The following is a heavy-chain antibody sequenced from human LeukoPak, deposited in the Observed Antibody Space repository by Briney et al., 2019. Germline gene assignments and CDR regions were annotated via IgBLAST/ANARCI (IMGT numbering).Heavy chain of an antibody. V-gene: IGHV4-4*07. Sequence: TSETLSLTCIVSGASISDYYWSWIRQPAGKGLEWIGRIDTSGSTNYKPSLKSRLTMSVDTSKSQFSLNLRSVTAEDTGIYYCARGRCRNSGCRPYFDYWGQGTQVTVSS. CDR2: IDTSGST. CDR3: ARGRCRNSGCRPYFDY. D-gene: IGHD2/OR15-2a*01. J-gene: IGHJ4*02. CDR1: GASISDYY.